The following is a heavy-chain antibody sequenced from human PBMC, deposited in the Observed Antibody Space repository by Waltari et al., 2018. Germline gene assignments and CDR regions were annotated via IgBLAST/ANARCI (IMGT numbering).Heavy chain of an antibody. CDR2: MSYSGAT. CDR3: ATYIGASLGTAAFDV. Sequence: QLQLQESGPGLVEPSATLSLTCSVSGGSIPSNRHSLAWIRQPPGQGLEWIGTMSYSGATYSSPSLKSRVTISRDTSKNQLSLTLGSVTAADTAVYYCATYIGASLGTAAFDVWGQGTMVTVSS. CDR1: GGSIPSNRHS. J-gene: IGHJ3*01. V-gene: IGHV4-39*01. D-gene: IGHD5-12*01.